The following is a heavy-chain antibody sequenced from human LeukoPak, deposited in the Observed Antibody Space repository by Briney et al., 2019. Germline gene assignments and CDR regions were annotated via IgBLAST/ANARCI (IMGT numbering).Heavy chain of an antibody. V-gene: IGHV3-23*01. CDR3: AKDPSYE. J-gene: IGHJ4*02. CDR2: ISGGGGGTT. Sequence: PGGSLRLSCAASGFTFSNYAMSWVRQAPGKGLEWVSGISGGGGGTTSYADSVKGRFTISRDNCKNTLFLQMNSLRADDTAVYYCAKDPSYEWGQGTLVTVSS. CDR1: GFTFSNYA. D-gene: IGHD3-22*01.